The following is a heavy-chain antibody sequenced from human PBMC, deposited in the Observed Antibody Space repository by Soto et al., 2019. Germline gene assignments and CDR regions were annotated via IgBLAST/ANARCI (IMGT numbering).Heavy chain of an antibody. J-gene: IGHJ4*02. CDR3: ATRYCSSTSCPLDY. CDR2: IYHSGST. V-gene: IGHV4-4*02. D-gene: IGHD2-2*01. Sequence: KPSETLSLTCAVSGGSISSSNWWSWVRQPPGKGLEWIGEIYHSGSTNYNPSLKSRVTISVDKSKNQFSLKLSSVTAADTAVYYCATRYCSSTSCPLDYWGQGTLVTVSS. CDR1: GGSISSSNW.